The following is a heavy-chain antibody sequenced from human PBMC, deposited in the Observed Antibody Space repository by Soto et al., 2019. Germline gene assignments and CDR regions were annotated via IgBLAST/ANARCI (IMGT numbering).Heavy chain of an antibody. J-gene: IGHJ4*02. D-gene: IGHD3-16*02. Sequence: PGGSLRLSCAASGSTFTSSVMAWVRRPPGRGLEWISSHGLIPRHTFYADSVKGRFTISRDNSRTTLYLQMTGLAFDDTAVYYCAAYADGPYRPPTDYWGQGTQVTVSS. CDR2: HGLIPRHT. CDR1: GSTFTSSV. V-gene: IGHV3-23*01. CDR3: AAYADGPYRPPTDY.